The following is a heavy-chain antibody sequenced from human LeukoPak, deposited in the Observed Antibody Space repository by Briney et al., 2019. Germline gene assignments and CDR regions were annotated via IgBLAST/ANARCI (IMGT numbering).Heavy chain of an antibody. J-gene: IGHJ3*02. CDR3: ATSMAQDVDAFHI. D-gene: IGHD2-21*01. Sequence: GGSLRLSCAASGFTFSSYEINWVRQAPGKGLEWVSYISSSDSTIYYADSVKGRFTISRDNAKNSLYLQMNNLRAEDTAMFYCATSMAQDVDAFHIWGQGTMVTVSS. CDR2: ISSSDSTI. CDR1: GFTFSSYE. V-gene: IGHV3-48*03.